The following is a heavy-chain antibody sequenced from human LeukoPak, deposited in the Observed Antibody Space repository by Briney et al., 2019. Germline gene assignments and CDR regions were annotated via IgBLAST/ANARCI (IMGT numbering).Heavy chain of an antibody. CDR3: ARDPVQDYYDSSGPYYFDY. J-gene: IGHJ4*02. Sequence: PGGSLRLSCAASEFTFSSYNMNWVRQAPGKGLEWVSSISSSSSYIYYADSVKGRFTISRDNAKNSLYLQMNSLRAEDTAVYYCARDPVQDYYDSSGPYYFDYWGQGTLVTVSS. CDR2: ISSSSSYI. CDR1: EFTFSSYN. D-gene: IGHD3-22*01. V-gene: IGHV3-21*01.